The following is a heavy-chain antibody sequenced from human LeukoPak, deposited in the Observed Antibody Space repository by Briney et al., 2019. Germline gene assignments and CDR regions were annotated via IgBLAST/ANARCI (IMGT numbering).Heavy chain of an antibody. J-gene: IGHJ4*02. CDR2: ISFHLTIK. Sequence: GGSLRLSCLASGFTFSDYVVHWVRQAPGKGLEWVAVISFHLTIKYYADSVEGRFAISRDNSKKTVYLQMNSLRPADTAVYYCVREGYYASGRSPTYYFEYWGRGTVVTVSS. CDR1: GFTFSDYV. D-gene: IGHD3-10*01. V-gene: IGHV3-30*09. CDR3: VREGYYASGRSPTYYFEY.